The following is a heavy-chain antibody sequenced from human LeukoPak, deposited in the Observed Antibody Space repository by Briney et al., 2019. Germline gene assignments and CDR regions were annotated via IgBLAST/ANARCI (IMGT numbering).Heavy chain of an antibody. Sequence: GGSLRLSCAASGFTFSSYWMNWVRQAPGKGLVWVSRIASDGSSTTYADSVKGRFSISRDNAKNTLYLQMNSLRVEDTAVYYCARDGWGVTSLNWFDPWGQGTLVTVSS. D-gene: IGHD4-17*01. CDR3: ARDGWGVTSLNWFDP. CDR1: GFTFSSYW. J-gene: IGHJ5*02. V-gene: IGHV3-74*01. CDR2: IASDGSST.